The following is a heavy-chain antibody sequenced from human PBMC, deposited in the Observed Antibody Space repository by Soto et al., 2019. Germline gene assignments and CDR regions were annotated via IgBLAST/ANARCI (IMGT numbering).Heavy chain of an antibody. J-gene: IGHJ4*02. D-gene: IGHD2-15*01. CDR3: AKGRGGSYYSALDY. Sequence: PGGSLRLSCAASGFTFSSYWMHWVRQAPGKGLVWVSRINSDGISTSYADSVKGRFTISRDNAKNTLYLQMNSLRAEDTAVYYCAKGRGGSYYSALDYWGQGTLVTVSS. V-gene: IGHV3-74*01. CDR2: INSDGIST. CDR1: GFTFSSYW.